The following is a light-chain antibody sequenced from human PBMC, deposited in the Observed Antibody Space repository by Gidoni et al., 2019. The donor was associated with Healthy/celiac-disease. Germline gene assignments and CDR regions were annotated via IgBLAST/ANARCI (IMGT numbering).Light chain of an antibody. V-gene: IGKV3-15*01. CDR2: GAS. J-gene: IGKJ1*01. CDR1: QSVSRN. CDR3: QQYNNWPET. Sequence: EIVMTQSPATLSVSQGERATLSCRASQSVSRNLAWYQQKPGQAPRLLIYGASTRATGIPARFSGSGSGTEFTLTISSLQSEDFSVYYCQQYNNWPETFGQGTKVEIK.